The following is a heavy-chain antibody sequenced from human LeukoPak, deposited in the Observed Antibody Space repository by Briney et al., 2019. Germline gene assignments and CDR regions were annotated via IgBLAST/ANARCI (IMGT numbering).Heavy chain of an antibody. CDR3: ARGAHYDFWSGYYNGGPHFDY. CDR2: IGTAGVT. D-gene: IGHD3-3*01. V-gene: IGHV3-13*01. Sequence: GGSLRLSCAASGFTLSSYDMHWVRQATGKGLEWVSAIGTAGVTYFPGSVKGRFTISRENAKNSLYLQMNSLRAGDTAVYYCARGAHYDFWSGYYNGGPHFDYWGQGTLVTVSS. CDR1: GFTLSSYD. J-gene: IGHJ4*02.